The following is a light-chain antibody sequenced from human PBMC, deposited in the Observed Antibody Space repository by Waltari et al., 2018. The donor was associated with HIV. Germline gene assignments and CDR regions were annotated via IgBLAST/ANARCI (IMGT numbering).Light chain of an antibody. CDR2: STN. CDR1: TGAVTSGHY. V-gene: IGLV7-43*01. J-gene: IGLJ3*02. CDR3: LLYYDGVRV. Sequence: QTVVTQEPSLTVSPGGTVTLTCAPNTGAVTSGHYPNWFQQKPGQAPRALIYSTNNKHSWTPARFSGSLLGGKAALTLSGVQPEDEAEYYCLLYYDGVRVFGGGTKLTVL.